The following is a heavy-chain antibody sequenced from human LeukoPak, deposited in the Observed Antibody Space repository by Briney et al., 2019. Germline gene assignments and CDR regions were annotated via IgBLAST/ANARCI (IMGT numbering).Heavy chain of an antibody. CDR3: ATDAEAGSSGYYYPYY. J-gene: IGHJ4*02. D-gene: IGHD3-22*01. V-gene: IGHV1-24*01. CDR1: GYTLTELS. Sequence: ASVKVSGKVSGYTLTELSMHWVRQAPGKGLEWMGGFDPEDGETIYAQKFQGRVTMTEDTSTDTAYMELSSLRSEDTAVYYCATDAEAGSSGYYYPYYWGQGTLVTVSS. CDR2: FDPEDGET.